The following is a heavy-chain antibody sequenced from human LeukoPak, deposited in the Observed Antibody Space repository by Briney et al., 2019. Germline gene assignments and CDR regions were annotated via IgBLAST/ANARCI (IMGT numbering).Heavy chain of an antibody. J-gene: IGHJ4*02. V-gene: IGHV3-23*01. CDR2: ISASGGDT. Sequence: GGSLRLSCVVSGLTFSSYSMSWVRPAPGKGLEWVSGISASGGDTRYPDSVKGRFTISRDNSKNTLFLQMNSLRVEDTAMYYCAKDAAGPEYWGQGTRVTVSS. CDR1: GLTFSSYS. D-gene: IGHD6-13*01. CDR3: AKDAAGPEY.